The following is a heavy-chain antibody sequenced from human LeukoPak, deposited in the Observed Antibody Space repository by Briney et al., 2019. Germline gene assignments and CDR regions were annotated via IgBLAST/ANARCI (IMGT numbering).Heavy chain of an antibody. D-gene: IGHD4-17*01. V-gene: IGHV4-38-2*02. CDR2: IYHSGST. CDR1: GYSISSGYY. Sequence: SETLSLTCTVSGYSISSGYYWGWIRQPPGKGLEWIGSIYHSGSTYYNPSLKSRVTISVDTSKNQFSLKLSSVTAADTAVYYCARVDYGDYVWDWFDPWGQGTLVTVSS. J-gene: IGHJ5*02. CDR3: ARVDYGDYVWDWFDP.